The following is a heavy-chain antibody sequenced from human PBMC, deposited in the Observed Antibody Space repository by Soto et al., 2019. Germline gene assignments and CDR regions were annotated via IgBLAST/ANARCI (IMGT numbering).Heavy chain of an antibody. J-gene: IGHJ3*02. D-gene: IGHD3-3*01. Sequence: SETLSLTCTVSGGSISSGGYYWSWIRQHPGKGLEWIGYIYYSGSTYYNPSLKSRVTISVDTSKNQFSLKLSSVTAADTAVYYCAREAYYDFWSGDIIPTLAFDIWGQGTMVTVSS. V-gene: IGHV4-31*03. CDR2: IYYSGST. CDR3: AREAYYDFWSGDIIPTLAFDI. CDR1: GGSISSGGYY.